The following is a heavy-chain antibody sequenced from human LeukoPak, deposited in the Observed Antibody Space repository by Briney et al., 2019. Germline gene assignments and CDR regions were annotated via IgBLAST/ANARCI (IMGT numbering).Heavy chain of an antibody. CDR3: ALFGAYYDSSGYPGDFDY. D-gene: IGHD3-22*01. Sequence: ASVKVSCKAPGYTFTSYYMHWVRQAPGQGLEWMGIINPSGGSTSYAQKFQGRVTMTRDTSTSTVYMELSSLRSEDTAVYYCALFGAYYDSSGYPGDFDYWGQGTLVTVSS. CDR2: INPSGGST. CDR1: GYTFTSYY. J-gene: IGHJ4*02. V-gene: IGHV1-46*01.